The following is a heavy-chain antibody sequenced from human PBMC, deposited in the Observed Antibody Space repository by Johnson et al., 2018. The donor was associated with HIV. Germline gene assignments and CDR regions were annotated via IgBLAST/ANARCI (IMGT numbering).Heavy chain of an antibody. J-gene: IGHJ3*02. D-gene: IGHD3-10*01. CDR1: GFTFSNAW. CDR2: IKQDGSEK. Sequence: VLLVESGGGLVQPGGSLRLSCAASGFTFSNAWMSWVRQAPGKGLEWVANIKQDGSEKYYVDSVKGRFTISRDNAKNSLYLQMNSLRAEDTAVYYCARRVNTMVRGAILDAFDIWGQGTTVTVSS. V-gene: IGHV3-7*02. CDR3: ARRVNTMVRGAILDAFDI.